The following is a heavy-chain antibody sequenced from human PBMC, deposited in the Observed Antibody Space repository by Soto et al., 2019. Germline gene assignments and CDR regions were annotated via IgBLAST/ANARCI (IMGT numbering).Heavy chain of an antibody. V-gene: IGHV3-13*01. J-gene: IGHJ5*02. CDR2: IGTAGDT. CDR3: ARAIGYCTNGVCENNWFDP. Sequence: PGGSLRLSCAASGFTFSSYDMHWVRQATGKGLEWVSAIGTAGDTYYPGSVKGRFTISRENAKNSLYLQMNSLRAGDTAVYYCARAIGYCTNGVCENNWFDPWGQGTLVTVSS. CDR1: GFTFSSYD. D-gene: IGHD2-8*01.